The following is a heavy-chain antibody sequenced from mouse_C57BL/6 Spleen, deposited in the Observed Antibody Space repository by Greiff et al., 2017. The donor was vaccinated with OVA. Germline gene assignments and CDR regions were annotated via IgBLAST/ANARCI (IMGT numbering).Heavy chain of an antibody. CDR2: IDPSDSET. V-gene: IGHV1-52*01. Sequence: VQLQQPGAELVRPGSSVKLSCKASGYTFTSYWMHWVKQRPIQGLEWIGNIDPSDSETHYNQKFKDKATLTVDKSSSTAYMQLSSLTSEDSAVYYCARSLTGTGAMDYWGQGTSVTVSS. J-gene: IGHJ4*01. CDR3: ARSLTGTGAMDY. D-gene: IGHD4-1*01. CDR1: GYTFTSYW.